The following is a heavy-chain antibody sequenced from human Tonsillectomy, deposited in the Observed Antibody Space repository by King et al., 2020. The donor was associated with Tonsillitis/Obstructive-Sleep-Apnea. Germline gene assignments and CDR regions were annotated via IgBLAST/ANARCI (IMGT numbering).Heavy chain of an antibody. V-gene: IGHV3-30*04. D-gene: IGHD3-9*01. CDR3: ARGGHDMLTASDF. CDR1: GFTFSSYA. CDR2: ISYDGTNK. Sequence: VQLVESGGGVVQPGRSLRLSCAASGFTFSSYAMHWVRQAPGKGLEWVAIISYDGTNKYYADSVKGRFTIFRDNSKNTLFLQMNTLRPDDTAVYYCARGGHDMLTASDFWGQGTLVPVSS. J-gene: IGHJ4*02.